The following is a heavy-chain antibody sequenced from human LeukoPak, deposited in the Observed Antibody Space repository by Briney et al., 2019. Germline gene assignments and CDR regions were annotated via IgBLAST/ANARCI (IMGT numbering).Heavy chain of an antibody. CDR2: INAGNGNT. CDR3: ASLGWDSSGYYGNDAFDI. J-gene: IGHJ3*02. CDR1: GYTFTSYA. D-gene: IGHD3-22*01. Sequence: VASVKVSCKASGYTFTSYAMHWVRQAPGQRLEWMGWINAGNGNTKYSQKFQGRVTITRDTSASTAYMELSSLRSEDTAVYYCASLGWDSSGYYGNDAFDIWGQGAMVTVSS. V-gene: IGHV1-3*01.